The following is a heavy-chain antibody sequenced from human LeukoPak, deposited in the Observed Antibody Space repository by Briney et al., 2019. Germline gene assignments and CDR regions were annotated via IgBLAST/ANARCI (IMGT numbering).Heavy chain of an antibody. CDR1: GGSISSGGYY. CDR2: IYHSGST. V-gene: IGHV4-30-2*01. J-gene: IGHJ6*03. D-gene: IGHD6-19*01. Sequence: KPSQTLSLTCTVSGGSISSGGYYWSWIRQPPGKGLEWIGYIYHSGSTYYNPSLKSRVTISVDRSKNQFSLKLSSVTAADTAVYYCARMIAVAGRHYYYMDVWGKGTTVTVSS. CDR3: ARMIAVAGRHYYYMDV.